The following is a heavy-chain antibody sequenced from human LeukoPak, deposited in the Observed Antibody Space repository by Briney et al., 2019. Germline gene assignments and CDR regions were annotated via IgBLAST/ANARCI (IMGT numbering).Heavy chain of an antibody. V-gene: IGHV3-23*01. Sequence: GGSLRLYCAASGFTCSSFAMSWVRRAPGKGLEWVTVISGSGGSTYYADSVKGRFTISRGNSKNTLYLQMNSLRVEDTAVYYCVKGMQGFGDFGGLMDVWGQGTTVTVSS. J-gene: IGHJ6*02. CDR3: VKGMQGFGDFGGLMDV. CDR1: GFTCSSFA. D-gene: IGHD3-10*01. CDR2: ISGSGGST.